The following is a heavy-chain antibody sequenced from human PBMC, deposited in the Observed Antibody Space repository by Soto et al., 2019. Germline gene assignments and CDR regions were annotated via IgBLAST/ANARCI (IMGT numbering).Heavy chain of an antibody. D-gene: IGHD3-16*01. CDR1: GGTFSSYA. V-gene: IGHV1-69*12. J-gene: IGHJ4*02. CDR3: AESSALIKGENY. CDR2: IIPIFGTT. Sequence: QVQLVQSGAEVKKPGSSVKVSCKASGGTFSSYAISWVRQAPGQGLEWMGGIIPIFGTTNYAQKFQGRVTITADESTSTAYMELSSLSSEDTAVYYCAESSALIKGENYWGQGTLVTVSS.